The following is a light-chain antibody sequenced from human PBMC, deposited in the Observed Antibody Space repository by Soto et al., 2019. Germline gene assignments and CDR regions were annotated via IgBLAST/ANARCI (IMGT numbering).Light chain of an antibody. V-gene: IGKV3-11*01. J-gene: IGKJ4*01. Sequence: EVVLTQSPATLALSPGERATLSCRASQSVRTYLAWYQQEPGQAPSILIHDVSDRATGIPARFSGSGSGTDFTLTISSLQPEDFAVYYCQQRSSWPLTFGGGTKVDIK. CDR2: DVS. CDR1: QSVRTY. CDR3: QQRSSWPLT.